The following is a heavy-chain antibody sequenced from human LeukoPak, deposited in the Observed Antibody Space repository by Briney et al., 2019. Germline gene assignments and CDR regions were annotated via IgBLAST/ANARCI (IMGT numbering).Heavy chain of an antibody. D-gene: IGHD2-2*01. J-gene: IGHJ4*02. CDR2: ISSSSTI. CDR3: ASGIDCSSTSCPADGY. CDR1: GFTFSSYA. V-gene: IGHV3-48*01. Sequence: GGSLRLSCAASGFTFSSYAMGWVRQAPGKGLEWVSYISSSSTIYYADSVKGRFTISRDNAKNSLYLQMNSLRAEDTAVYYCASGIDCSSTSCPADGYWGQGTLVTVSS.